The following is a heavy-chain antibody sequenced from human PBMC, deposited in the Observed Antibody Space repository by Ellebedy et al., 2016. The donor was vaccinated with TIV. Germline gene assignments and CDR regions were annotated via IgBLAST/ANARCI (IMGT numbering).Heavy chain of an antibody. CDR2: INHSGST. D-gene: IGHD3-10*01. CDR3: AENYYGSGSYVDY. V-gene: IGHV4-34*01. J-gene: IGHJ4*01. CDR1: GGSFSGYY. Sequence: SETLSLXXAVYGGSFSGYYWSWIRQPPGKGLEWIGEINHSGSTNYNPSLKSRVTISVDTSKNQFSLKLSSVTAADTAVYYCAENYYGSGSYVDYWGQGTLVTVSS.